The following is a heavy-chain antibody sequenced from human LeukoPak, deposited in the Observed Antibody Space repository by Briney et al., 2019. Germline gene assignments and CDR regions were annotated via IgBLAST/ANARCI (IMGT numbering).Heavy chain of an antibody. CDR2: VDPEDGET. Sequence: GATVKISCKVSGYTFTDYYMHWVHQAPGKGLEWMGLVDPEDGETIYAEKFQGRVTITADTSTDTAYMELSSLRSEDTAVYYCATTRDLYSSSPFDPWGQGTLVTVSS. CDR1: GYTFTDYY. CDR3: ATTRDLYSSSPFDP. J-gene: IGHJ5*02. D-gene: IGHD6-6*01. V-gene: IGHV1-69-2*01.